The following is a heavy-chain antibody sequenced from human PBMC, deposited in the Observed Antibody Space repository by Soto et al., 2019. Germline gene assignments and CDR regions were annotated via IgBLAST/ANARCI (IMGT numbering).Heavy chain of an antibody. CDR2: ISWKSGSI. V-gene: IGHV3-9*01. CDR1: GFSFDDYA. D-gene: IGHD2-8*02. CDR3: AKSTGGTANGLDV. J-gene: IGHJ6*02. Sequence: EVQLVESGGGLVQPGRSLRLSCAASGFSFDDYAMHWVRQAPGKGLEWVSGISWKSGSIGYADSVKGRFTISRDNDKNSLYLQMTSLTGDDTALYYCAKSTGGTANGLDVWGQGTTVTVSS.